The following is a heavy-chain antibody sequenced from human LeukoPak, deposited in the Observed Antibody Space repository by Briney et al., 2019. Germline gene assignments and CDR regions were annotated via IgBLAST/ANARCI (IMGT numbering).Heavy chain of an antibody. CDR2: INPNRGGT. D-gene: IGHD3-16*01. Sequence: ASVKVSCKAAGYTFIGYYMHWVRQAPGQGHERKGWINPNRGGTKYAQQFQGRVALTRETSISTAYMELSRLRSDATAVYCFARDVFGDEFCFFDLWGRGTLVTVSA. J-gene: IGHJ2*01. V-gene: IGHV1-2*02. CDR1: GYTFIGYY. CDR3: ARDVFGDEFCFFDL.